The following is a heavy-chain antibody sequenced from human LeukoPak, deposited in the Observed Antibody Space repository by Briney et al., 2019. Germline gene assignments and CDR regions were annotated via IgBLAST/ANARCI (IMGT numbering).Heavy chain of an antibody. V-gene: IGHV3-23*01. Sequence: GGSLRLSCAASGFTFSSYAMSWVRQAPGKGLEWVSGISGGGSSTYDADSVMGRFTISRDNSKNTLYLQMNSLRAEDTAVYYCAKDGTSGWYVGDWFDPWGQGTLVTVSS. CDR1: GFTFSSYA. CDR3: AKDGTSGWYVGDWFDP. CDR2: ISGGGSST. D-gene: IGHD6-19*01. J-gene: IGHJ5*02.